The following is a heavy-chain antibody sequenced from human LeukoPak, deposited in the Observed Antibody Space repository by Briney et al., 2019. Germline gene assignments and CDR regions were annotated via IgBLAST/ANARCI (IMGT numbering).Heavy chain of an antibody. CDR3: ARHTPYCSSTSCYRSGWFDP. CDR2: IYPGDSDT. D-gene: IGHD2-2*01. CDR1: GYSFTSYW. V-gene: IGHV5-51*01. J-gene: IGHJ5*02. Sequence: GESLKISCKGSGYSFTSYWIGWVRQMPGKGLEGMGIIYPGDSDTRYSPSFQGQVTISADKSISTAYLQWSSLKASDTAMYYCARHTPYCSSTSCYRSGWFDPWGQGTLVTVSS.